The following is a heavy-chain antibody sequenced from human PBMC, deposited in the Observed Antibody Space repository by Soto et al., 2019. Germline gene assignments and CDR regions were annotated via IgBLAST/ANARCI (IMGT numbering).Heavy chain of an antibody. J-gene: IGHJ4*02. Sequence: EVQLVESGGGLVQPGGSLRLSCAASGFSFGSYWISWVRQAPGKGLEWVANIKEDGSEKYYVDSGKGRFTISRDNAKNSLYLRMNSLRAEDTAVYYCARDEGCGGGSCYSIWRYWGQGTLVTVSP. CDR1: GFSFGSYW. CDR2: IKEDGSEK. D-gene: IGHD2-15*01. CDR3: ARDEGCGGGSCYSIWRY. V-gene: IGHV3-7*01.